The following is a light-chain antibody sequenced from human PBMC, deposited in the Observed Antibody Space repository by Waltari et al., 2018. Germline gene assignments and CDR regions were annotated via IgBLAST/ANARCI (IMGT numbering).Light chain of an antibody. CDR3: MQALQTPLT. J-gene: IGKJ4*01. CDR2: LGY. V-gene: IGKV2-28*01. CDR1: QSLLHSNGYNY. Sequence: DIVMTQSPLSLPVTPGEPASIPCRSSQSLLHSNGYNYLDWYLQKPGQSPQLLIYLGYNRASVVPDRFSGSGSGTDFTLKISRVEAEDVGVYYCMQALQTPLTFGGGTKVEIK.